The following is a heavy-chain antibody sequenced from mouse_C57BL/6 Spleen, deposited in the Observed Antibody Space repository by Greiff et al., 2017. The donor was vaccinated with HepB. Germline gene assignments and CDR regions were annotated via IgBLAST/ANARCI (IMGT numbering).Heavy chain of an antibody. D-gene: IGHD6-1*01. CDR2: ISNGGGST. CDR1: GFTFSDYY. J-gene: IGHJ4*01. Sequence: EVQRVESGGGLVQPGGSLKLSCAASGFTFSDYYMYWVRQTPEKRLEWVAYISNGGGSTYYPDTVKGRFTISRDNAKNTLYLQMSRLKSEDTAMYYCAREDSLYAMDYWGQGTSVTVSS. CDR3: AREDSLYAMDY. V-gene: IGHV5-12*01.